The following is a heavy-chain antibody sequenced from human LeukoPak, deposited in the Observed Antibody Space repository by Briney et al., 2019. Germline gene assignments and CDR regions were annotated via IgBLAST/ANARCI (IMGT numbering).Heavy chain of an antibody. CDR1: GDSASSNSAA. J-gene: IGHJ6*03. D-gene: IGHD6-13*01. Sequence: SQTLSLTCAISGDSASSNSAAWNWIRQSPPRGLEWLGRTYHRSKWYNDYAVSVKSRITIKPDTSKNQFSLQLNSVTPEDTAVYYCARDRDSSSWYPARYMDVWGKGTTVTVSS. CDR3: ARDRDSSSWYPARYMDV. V-gene: IGHV6-1*01. CDR2: TYHRSKWYN.